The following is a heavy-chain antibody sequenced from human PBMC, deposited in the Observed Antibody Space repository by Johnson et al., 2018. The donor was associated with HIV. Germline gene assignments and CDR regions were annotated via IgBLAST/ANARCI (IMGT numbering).Heavy chain of an antibody. CDR1: GFTFSSYG. CDR2: ISYDGSNK. V-gene: IGHV3-30*03. D-gene: IGHD3-22*01. J-gene: IGHJ3*02. CDR3: TTAKWLLGAFDI. Sequence: QMLLVESGGGVVQPGRSLRLSCAASGFTFSSYGMHWVRQAPGKGLEWVAVISYDGSNKYYADSVKGRFTISRDNSKNTLYLQMNSLRAEDPAVYYCTTAKWLLGAFDIWGQGTMVTVSS.